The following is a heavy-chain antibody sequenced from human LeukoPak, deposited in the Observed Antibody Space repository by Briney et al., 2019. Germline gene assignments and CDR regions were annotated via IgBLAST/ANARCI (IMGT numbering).Heavy chain of an antibody. V-gene: IGHV3-23*01. CDR2: ISGSGGST. Sequence: GGSLRLSCAASGFTFSGYAMSWVRQAPGKGLEWVSAISGSGGSTYYADSVKGRFTISRDNSKNTLYLQMNSLRSEDSAVYYCANVYDFWSGYYNYFDYWGQGTLVTVSS. D-gene: IGHD3-3*01. CDR1: GFTFSGYA. J-gene: IGHJ4*02. CDR3: ANVYDFWSGYYNYFDY.